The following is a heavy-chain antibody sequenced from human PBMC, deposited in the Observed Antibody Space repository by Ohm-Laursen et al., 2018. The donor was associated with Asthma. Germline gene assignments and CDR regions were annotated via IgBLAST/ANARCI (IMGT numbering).Heavy chain of an antibody. CDR3: ARADYCGGDCHYGMDV. V-gene: IGHV4-30-4*01. J-gene: IGHJ6*02. Sequence: TLSLTCTVSGGSISSGDYYWSWIRQPPGKGLEWIGYIYYSGSTYYNPSLKSRVTISVDTSKNQFSLKLSSVTAADTAVYYCARADYCGGDCHYGMDVWGQGTTVTVSS. D-gene: IGHD2-21*02. CDR1: GGSISSGDYY. CDR2: IYYSGST.